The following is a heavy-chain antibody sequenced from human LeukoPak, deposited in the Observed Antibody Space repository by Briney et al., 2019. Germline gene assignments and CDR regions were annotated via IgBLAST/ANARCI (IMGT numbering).Heavy chain of an antibody. CDR1: GFTFDDYA. CDR2: ISWNSGSI. J-gene: IGHJ3*02. D-gene: IGHD3-22*01. Sequence: GGSLRLSCAASGFTFDDYAMHWVRQAPGKGLEWVSGISWNSGSIGYADSVKGRFTISRDNARNSLYLQMNSLRAEDTALYYCAKGDSRDAFDIWGQGTMVTVSS. CDR3: AKGDSRDAFDI. V-gene: IGHV3-9*01.